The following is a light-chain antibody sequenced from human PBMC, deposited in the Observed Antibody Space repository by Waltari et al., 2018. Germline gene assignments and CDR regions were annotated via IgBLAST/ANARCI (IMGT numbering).Light chain of an antibody. CDR2: DVN. CDR3: CSFADSSTYV. V-gene: IGLV2-11*01. Sequence: QSALTQPHSVSASPGQSVTIPRTGTSSAVGGYPYVSWYQHHPGKAPKLMIYDVNKRPSGVPDRFSGSKSGNTASLTISGLQGEDEADYYCCSFADSSTYVFGIGTKVTVL. J-gene: IGLJ1*01. CDR1: SSAVGGYPY.